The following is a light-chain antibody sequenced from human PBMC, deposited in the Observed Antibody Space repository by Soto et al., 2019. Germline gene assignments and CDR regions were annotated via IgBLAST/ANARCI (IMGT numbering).Light chain of an antibody. CDR1: SSDIGGYNF. CDR2: EVT. Sequence: QSALTQPASVSGSPGQSITISCTGTSSDIGGYNFVSWYQQHPGKAPKLMIYEVTNRPSGVSYRFSASKSGNTASLTISGLQAEDEADYYCCSYTSSSTLVFGGGTKVTVL. V-gene: IGLV2-14*01. CDR3: CSYTSSSTLV. J-gene: IGLJ2*01.